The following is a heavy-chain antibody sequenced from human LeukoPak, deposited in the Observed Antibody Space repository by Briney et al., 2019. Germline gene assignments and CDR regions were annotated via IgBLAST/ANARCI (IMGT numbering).Heavy chain of an antibody. V-gene: IGHV3-30*18. Sequence: GGSLRLSCAASGFTFSSYGMHWVRQAPGKGLEWVAVISYDGGHKYYADPVKGRFTISRDNSKNTLYLQMNSLRAEDTAVYYCAKDLFYDILTGYFDYWGHGTLVTVSS. CDR2: ISYDGGHK. D-gene: IGHD3-9*01. CDR3: AKDLFYDILTGYFDY. CDR1: GFTFSSYG. J-gene: IGHJ4*01.